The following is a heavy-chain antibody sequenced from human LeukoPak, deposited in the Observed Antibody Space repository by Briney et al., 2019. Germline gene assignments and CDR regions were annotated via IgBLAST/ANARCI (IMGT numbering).Heavy chain of an antibody. CDR3: ARWTRTGANGALDY. CDR1: GYTFRNYG. D-gene: IGHD1-26*01. CDR2: ISAYNGNT. V-gene: IGHV1-18*01. J-gene: IGHJ4*02. Sequence: ASVKVSCKASGYTFRNYGITWVRQAPGQGLEWMGWISAYNGNTQFGQDLKGRFTMTTDTSTNTAYMELRSLTSEDTAVYYCARWTRTGANGALDYCGQGTRVTVSA.